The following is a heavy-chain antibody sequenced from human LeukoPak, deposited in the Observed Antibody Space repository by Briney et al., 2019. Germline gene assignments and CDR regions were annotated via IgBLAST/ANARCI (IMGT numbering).Heavy chain of an antibody. J-gene: IGHJ3*02. CDR1: GTSFTTYW. D-gene: IGHD5-18*01. V-gene: IGHV5-51*01. CDR2: IYPGDSDT. Sequence: GASLEISNEGSGTSFTTYWIGWGRPMPGKGVERVGIIYPGDSDTSYSPSFQGQVTISADKFNNTYLLLWDRLKASGAAIYYSTRLRDERAYKDIFDIWGQGTMVTVSS. CDR3: TRLRDERAYKDIFDI.